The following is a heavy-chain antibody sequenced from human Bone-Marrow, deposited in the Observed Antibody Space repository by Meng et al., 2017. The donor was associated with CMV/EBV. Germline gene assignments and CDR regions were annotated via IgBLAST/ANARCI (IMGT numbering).Heavy chain of an antibody. D-gene: IGHD3-10*01. CDR3: ARDRFTMIGGIRYAFAI. Sequence: ASVKVSCKASGYTFTTYYIYWVRQAPGQGLEWMGIINPSGGNTNYAQKFQGRVTMTRDTSTSTVYMELSSLRSEDTAVYYCARDRFTMIGGIRYAFAIWGQGTRVSGS. CDR1: GYTFTTYY. V-gene: IGHV1-46*01. CDR2: INPSGGNT. J-gene: IGHJ3*02.